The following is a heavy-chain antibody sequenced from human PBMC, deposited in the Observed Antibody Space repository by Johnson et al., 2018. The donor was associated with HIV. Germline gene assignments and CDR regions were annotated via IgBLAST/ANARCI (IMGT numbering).Heavy chain of an antibody. CDR2: IKSKTDGGTT. Sequence: VQLVESGGGLVQPGGSLRLSCAASGFSISNYWMSWVRQAPGKGLEWVGRIKSKTDGGTTDYAAPVKGRFTISRDDSKNTLYLQMNSLKTEDTAVYYCARGGYCSGGSCYPGAFDIWGQGTMVTVSS. CDR1: GFSISNYW. CDR3: ARGGYCSGGSCYPGAFDI. J-gene: IGHJ3*02. V-gene: IGHV3-15*01. D-gene: IGHD2-15*01.